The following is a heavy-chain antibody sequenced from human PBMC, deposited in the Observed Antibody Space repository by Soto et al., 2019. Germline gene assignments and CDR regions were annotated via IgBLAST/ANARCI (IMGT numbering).Heavy chain of an antibody. Sequence: SETLSLTCAVYGGSFSGYYWSWIRQPPGKGLEWIGEINHSGSTNYNPSLKSRVTISVDTSKNQFSLKLSSVTAADTAVYYCARAPMIVVVTHSYYFDYWGQGTLVTVSS. D-gene: IGHD3-22*01. J-gene: IGHJ4*02. CDR3: ARAPMIVVVTHSYYFDY. V-gene: IGHV4-34*01. CDR2: INHSGST. CDR1: GGSFSGYY.